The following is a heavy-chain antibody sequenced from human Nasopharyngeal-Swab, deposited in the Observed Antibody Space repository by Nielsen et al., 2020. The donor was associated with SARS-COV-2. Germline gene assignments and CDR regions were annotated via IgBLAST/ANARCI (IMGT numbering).Heavy chain of an antibody. V-gene: IGHV3-23*01. Sequence: GESLKISCAASGFTFSTYAMYWVRQPPAKGLEWVSIISGSGGSTYYADSVKGRFTISRDNSKNTLDLQMNSLRVEDTAVYYCATSDWYSFVDSWGQGTLVTVSS. J-gene: IGHJ5*01. D-gene: IGHD6-19*01. CDR2: ISGSGGST. CDR3: ATSDWYSFVDS. CDR1: GFTFSTYA.